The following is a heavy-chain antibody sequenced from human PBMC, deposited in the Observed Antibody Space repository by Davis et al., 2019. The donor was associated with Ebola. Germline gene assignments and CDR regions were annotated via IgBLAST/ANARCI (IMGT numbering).Heavy chain of an antibody. Sequence: GESLKISCAASGFTFSSYGMHWVRQAPGKGLEWVAVISYDGSNKYYADSVKGRFTISRDNSKNTLYLQMNSLRVEDTAVYYCARDPRYSNYFVGMDVWGQGTTVTVSS. CDR2: ISYDGSNK. D-gene: IGHD4-11*01. J-gene: IGHJ6*02. CDR1: GFTFSSYG. CDR3: ARDPRYSNYFVGMDV. V-gene: IGHV3-30*03.